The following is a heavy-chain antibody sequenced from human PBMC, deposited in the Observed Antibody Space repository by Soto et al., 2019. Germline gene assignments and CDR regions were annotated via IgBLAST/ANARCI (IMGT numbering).Heavy chain of an antibody. J-gene: IGHJ4*02. CDR1: AASFSKYY. D-gene: IGHD3-16*01. CDR2: IYFNGNT. V-gene: IGHV4-59*01. Sequence: SETLSLTCAVSAASFSKYYWTWIRQPPGKGLEWIGYIYFNGNTKYNPSLEGRLTISIDTSKKEFSLKLTSVTAADAAVYYCASVTFGGIVLAHWGQGTLVTVSS. CDR3: ASVTFGGIVLAH.